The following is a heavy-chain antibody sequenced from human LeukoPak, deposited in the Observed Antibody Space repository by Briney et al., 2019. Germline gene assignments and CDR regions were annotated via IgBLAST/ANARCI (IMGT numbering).Heavy chain of an antibody. D-gene: IGHD4-17*01. V-gene: IGHV4-39*01. CDR2: IYYSGSP. J-gene: IGHJ4*02. CDR3: ARRSGDYFDY. CDR1: GGSISSSSYY. Sequence: PSETLSLTCTVSGGSISSSSYYWGWIRQPPGKGLEWIGNIYYSGSPYYKPSLKSRATISVDTSKNQFSLKLSSVTAADTAVYYCARRSGDYFDYWGQGTLVTVSS.